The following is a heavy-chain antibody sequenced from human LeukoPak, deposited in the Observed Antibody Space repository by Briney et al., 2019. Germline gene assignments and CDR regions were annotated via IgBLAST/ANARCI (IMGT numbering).Heavy chain of an antibody. CDR1: RFTFSSYW. D-gene: IGHD6-13*01. CDR3: AKDRAAATYYFDY. J-gene: IGHJ4*02. CDR2: IPYDGSNK. Sequence: GGSLRLSCAASRFTFSSYWMSWVRQAPGKGLEWVAVIPYDGSNKYYADSVKGRFTISRDNSKNTLYLQMNSLRAEDTAVYYCAKDRAAATYYFDYWGQGTLVTVSS. V-gene: IGHV3-30*18.